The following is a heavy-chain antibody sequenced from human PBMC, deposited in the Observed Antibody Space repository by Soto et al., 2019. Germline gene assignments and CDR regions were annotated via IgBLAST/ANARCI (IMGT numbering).Heavy chain of an antibody. V-gene: IGHV1-18*04. CDR3: ARFGVVATFYYHYGMDV. CDR1: GYTFTSYG. Sequence: GASVKVSCKASGYTFTSYGISWVRQAPGQGLEWMGWISAYNGNTNYAQKLQGRVTMTTDTSTSTAYMELRSLRSDDTAVYYCARFGVVATFYYHYGMDVWGQGTTVTVSS. D-gene: IGHD5-12*01. CDR2: ISAYNGNT. J-gene: IGHJ6*02.